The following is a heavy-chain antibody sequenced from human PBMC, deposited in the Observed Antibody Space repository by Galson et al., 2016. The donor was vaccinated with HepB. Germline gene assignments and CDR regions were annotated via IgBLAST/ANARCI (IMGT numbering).Heavy chain of an antibody. CDR3: ARDFGVGVTKGGIVD. D-gene: IGHD1-26*01. CDR2: ISYDGSDK. J-gene: IGHJ4*02. Sequence: SLRLSCAASRFTFSSYAIHWVRQAPGKGLEWVALISYDGSDKYYADSVRGRFTISRDNSQNTLHLQMNSLRAEDTAVYYCARDFGVGVTKGGIVDWGQGTLVTVSS. V-gene: IGHV3-30*04. CDR1: RFTFSSYA.